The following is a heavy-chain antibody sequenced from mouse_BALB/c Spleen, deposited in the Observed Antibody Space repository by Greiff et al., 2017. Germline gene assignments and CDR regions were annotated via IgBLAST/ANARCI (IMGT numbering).Heavy chain of an antibody. CDR3: AIGGSYDGYYGGDY. CDR1: GFTFSSYA. CDR2: ISSGGST. V-gene: IGHV5-6-5*01. D-gene: IGHD2-3*01. Sequence: EVKLMESGGGLVKPGGSLKLSCAASGFTFSSYAMSWVRQTPEKRLEWVASISSGGSTYYPDSVKGRFTISRDNARNILYLQMSSLRSEDTAMYYCAIGGSYDGYYGGDYWGQGTSVTVSS. J-gene: IGHJ4*01.